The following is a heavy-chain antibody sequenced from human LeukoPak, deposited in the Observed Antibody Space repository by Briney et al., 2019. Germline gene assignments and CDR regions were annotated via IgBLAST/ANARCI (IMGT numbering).Heavy chain of an antibody. V-gene: IGHV3-48*03. Sequence: RAGGSLRLSCAASGFAFSSYQMKWVGQAPGKGLAWVSFISSSGTTIYYADSVNGRFTISRDNAKNSLYLQMNSLRAEDTAVYYCARDLGGGTGFDYWGQGTLVTVSS. CDR3: ARDLGGGTGFDY. J-gene: IGHJ4*02. D-gene: IGHD3-16*01. CDR1: GFAFSSYQ. CDR2: ISSSGTTI.